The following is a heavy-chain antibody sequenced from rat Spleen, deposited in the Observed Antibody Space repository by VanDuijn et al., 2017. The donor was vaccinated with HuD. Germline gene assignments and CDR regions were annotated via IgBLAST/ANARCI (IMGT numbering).Heavy chain of an antibody. CDR2: ISYDGGST. J-gene: IGHJ3*01. Sequence: EVQLVESGGGLVQPGRSMKLSCAASGFIFSDYGMAWVLQAPTKGLEWVASISYDGGSTYYRDSVKGRFTISRDNAKSTLYLQMNRLRSEDTAMYYCTAGGLGARNWFAYWGQGTLVTVSS. V-gene: IGHV5-20*01. CDR3: TAGGLGARNWFAY. D-gene: IGHD5-1*01. CDR1: GFIFSDYG.